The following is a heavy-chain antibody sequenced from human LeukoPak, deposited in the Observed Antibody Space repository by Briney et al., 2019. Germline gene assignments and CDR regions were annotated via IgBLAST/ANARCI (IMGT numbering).Heavy chain of an antibody. D-gene: IGHD3-22*01. J-gene: IGHJ4*02. Sequence: GGSLRLSCAASGFTFSSYSMNWVRQAPGEGLEWVLYISSLSGTRYYADSVKGRFTISRDNAKNSLYLQMDSLRAEDTAVYYCARVAPYYYDSSGYLVDYWGQGTLVTVSS. V-gene: IGHV3-48*01. CDR2: ISSLSGTR. CDR1: GFTFSSYS. CDR3: ARVAPYYYDSSGYLVDY.